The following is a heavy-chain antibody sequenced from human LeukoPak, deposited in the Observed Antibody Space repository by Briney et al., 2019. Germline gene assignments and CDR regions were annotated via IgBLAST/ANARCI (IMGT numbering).Heavy chain of an antibody. CDR1: GGTFSSYA. CDR3: ARGFMATKHYFDY. V-gene: IGHV1-69*05. Sequence: SVKVSCKASGGTFSSYAISWVRQAPGQGLEWMGGIIPIFGTANYAQKFQGRVTMTRDTSTSTVYMELSSLRSEDTAVYYCARGFMATKHYFDYWGQGTLVTVSS. D-gene: IGHD5-24*01. J-gene: IGHJ4*02. CDR2: IIPIFGTA.